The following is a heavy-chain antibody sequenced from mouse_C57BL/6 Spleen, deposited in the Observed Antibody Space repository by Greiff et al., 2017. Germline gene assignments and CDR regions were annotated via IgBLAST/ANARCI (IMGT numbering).Heavy chain of an antibody. V-gene: IGHV5-6*01. J-gene: IGHJ2*01. Sequence: EVKLMESGGDLVKPGGSLKLSCAASGFTFSSYGMSWVRQTPDKRLEWVATISSGGSYTYYPDSVKGRFTISRDNAKNTLYLQMSSLKSEDTAMYDCARHTTVVAYYCDYWGQGTTLTVSS. CDR1: GFTFSSYG. CDR2: ISSGGSYT. CDR3: ARHTTVVAYYCDY. D-gene: IGHD1-1*01.